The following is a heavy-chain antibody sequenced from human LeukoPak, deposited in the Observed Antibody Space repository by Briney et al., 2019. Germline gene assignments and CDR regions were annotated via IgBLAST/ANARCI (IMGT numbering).Heavy chain of an antibody. Sequence: GGSLRLSCAASGFTVGSNYMSWVRQAPGKGLEWVSVIYSGGSTYYADSVKGRFTISRDNSKNTLYLQMNSLRAEDMAVYYCARGRVGAFDYWGQGTLVTVSS. CDR1: GFTVGSNY. J-gene: IGHJ4*02. D-gene: IGHD1-26*01. CDR2: IYSGGST. CDR3: ARGRVGAFDY. V-gene: IGHV3-53*01.